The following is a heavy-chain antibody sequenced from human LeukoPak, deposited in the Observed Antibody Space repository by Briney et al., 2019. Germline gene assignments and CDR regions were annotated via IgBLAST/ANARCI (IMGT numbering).Heavy chain of an antibody. CDR1: GFTFSSYW. V-gene: IGHV3-48*04. CDR3: ARYSPVFDF. D-gene: IGHD6-13*01. CDR2: ISASDGTI. J-gene: IGHJ4*02. Sequence: GGSLRLSCAASGFTFSSYWMSWVRQAPGKGLEWVSYISASDGTIYYADSVRGRFTISRDNAKNSLYLQMTSLRPEDTAVYYCARYSPVFDFWGQGTLVTVSS.